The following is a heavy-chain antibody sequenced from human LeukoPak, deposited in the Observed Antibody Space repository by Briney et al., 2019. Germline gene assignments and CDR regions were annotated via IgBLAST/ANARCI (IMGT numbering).Heavy chain of an antibody. Sequence: SETLSLTCTVSGGSIGSSSYYWGWIRQPPGKGLEWIGSIYYSGSTYYNPSLKSRVTISVDTSKNQFSLKLSSVTAADTAVYYCARGAVRGGTNFDYWGQGTLVTVSS. CDR3: ARGAVRGGTNFDY. CDR2: IYYSGST. J-gene: IGHJ4*02. D-gene: IGHD3-10*01. CDR1: GGSIGSSSYY. V-gene: IGHV4-39*01.